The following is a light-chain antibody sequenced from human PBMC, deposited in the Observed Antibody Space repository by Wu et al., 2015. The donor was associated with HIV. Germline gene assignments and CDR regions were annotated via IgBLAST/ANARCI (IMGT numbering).Light chain of an antibody. CDR3: QTYGDSPWT. V-gene: IGKV3-20*01. CDR2: GAS. Sequence: NVLTQSPGTLSLSPGERATLSCRASQRVNDNYLAWYQQKGGQAPRLLIYGASNRATDIPDRFSGSGSETDFTLSITRVEAEDFAIYYCQTYGDSPWTFGPGTRLEV. J-gene: IGKJ1*01. CDR1: QRVNDNY.